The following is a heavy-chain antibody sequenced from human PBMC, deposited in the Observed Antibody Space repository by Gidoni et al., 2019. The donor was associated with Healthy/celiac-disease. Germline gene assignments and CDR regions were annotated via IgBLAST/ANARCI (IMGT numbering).Heavy chain of an antibody. V-gene: IGHV3-48*02. Sequence: EVQLVESGGGLVQPGGSLRLSCAASGFTFSSYSMNWVRQAPGKGLEWVSYISSSSSTIYYADSVKGRFTISRDNAKNSLYLQMNSLRDEDTAVYYCASGDTAMGTPYYFDYWGQGTLVTVSS. J-gene: IGHJ4*02. CDR2: ISSSSSTI. CDR1: GFTFSSYS. D-gene: IGHD5-18*01. CDR3: ASGDTAMGTPYYFDY.